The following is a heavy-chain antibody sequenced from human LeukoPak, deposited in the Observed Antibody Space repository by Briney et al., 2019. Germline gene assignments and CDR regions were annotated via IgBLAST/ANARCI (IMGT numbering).Heavy chain of an antibody. CDR1: GFTFSDYY. CDR2: ISSSGSTI. D-gene: IGHD1-26*01. J-gene: IGHJ4*02. CDR3: ARDDPEGVGSFGEFDY. V-gene: IGHV3-11*04. Sequence: PGGSLRLSCAASGFTFSDYYMSWIRQAPGKGLEWVSYISSSGSTIYYADSVKGRFTISRDNAKNSLYLQMNSLRAEDTGVYYCARDDPEGVGSFGEFDYWGQGTLVTVSS.